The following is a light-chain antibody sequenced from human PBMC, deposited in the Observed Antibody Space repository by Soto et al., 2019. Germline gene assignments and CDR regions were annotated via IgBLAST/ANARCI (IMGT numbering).Light chain of an antibody. CDR2: GAS. J-gene: IGKJ1*01. CDR1: QSVSSN. Sequence: EFVLTQSPGTLSLSPGERATLSRRASQSVSSNYIAWYQQKPGQAPRLLIFGASTRATGFPDRFSGSGSGTDFTLTISSLQSEDFAVYYCQQYNNWPWTFGQGTKVDIK. V-gene: IGKV3D-15*01. CDR3: QQYNNWPWT.